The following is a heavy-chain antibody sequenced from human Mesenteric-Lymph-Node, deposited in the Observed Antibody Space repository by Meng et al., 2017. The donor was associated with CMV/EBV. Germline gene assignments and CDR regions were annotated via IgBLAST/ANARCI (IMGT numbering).Heavy chain of an antibody. D-gene: IGHD2-2*01. Sequence: GESLKISCAASGFTFSNYAMSWVRQAPGKGLEWVSAMSGRGGGTYYADSVKGRFTVSRDNAKNSLYLQMNSLRAEDTAVYYCARNRVVPAAIRGAFDIWGQGTMVTVSS. CDR2: MSGRGGGT. J-gene: IGHJ3*02. CDR3: ARNRVVPAAIRGAFDI. V-gene: IGHV3-23*01. CDR1: GFTFSNYA.